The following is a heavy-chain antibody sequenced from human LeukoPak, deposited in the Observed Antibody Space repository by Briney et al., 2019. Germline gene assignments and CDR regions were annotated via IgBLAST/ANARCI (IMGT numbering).Heavy chain of an antibody. D-gene: IGHD3-10*01. CDR3: ARAWFGELFFDY. Sequence: SETLSLTCIVSGDSISSGHYYWNWIRQSAGKGLEWIGYISSRGTSAYNPSLKSPVTISKDTSKNQFSLRLNSVTAADTAVYYCARAWFGELFFDYWGQGALVTVSS. V-gene: IGHV4-61*10. J-gene: IGHJ4*02. CDR1: GDSISSGHYY. CDR2: ISSRGTS.